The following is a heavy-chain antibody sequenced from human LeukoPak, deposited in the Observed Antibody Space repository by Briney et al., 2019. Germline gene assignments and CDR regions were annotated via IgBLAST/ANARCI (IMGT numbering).Heavy chain of an antibody. Sequence: GRSLRLSCAASGFTFDDYAMHWVRQAPGKGLEWFSGISWNSGSIGYADSVKGRFTISRDNAKNSLYLQMNSLRAEDTALYYCAKSTGYSSGWYYFDYWGQGTLVTVSS. J-gene: IGHJ4*02. CDR1: GFTFDDYA. CDR2: ISWNSGSI. CDR3: AKSTGYSSGWYYFDY. V-gene: IGHV3-9*01. D-gene: IGHD6-19*01.